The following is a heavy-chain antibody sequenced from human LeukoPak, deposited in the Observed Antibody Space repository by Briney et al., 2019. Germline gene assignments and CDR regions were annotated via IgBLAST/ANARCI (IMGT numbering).Heavy chain of an antibody. J-gene: IGHJ4*02. V-gene: IGHV3-23*01. D-gene: IGHD5-24*01. Sequence: GGSLRLSCVASGFTFNNYGMQWVRQAPGKGLEWVSAFSGSGGDTYYADSVKGRFTISRDNSKNTLYLQMNSLRAEDTAVYYCAKSGYNRFDYWGQGTLVTVSS. CDR2: FSGSGGDT. CDR1: GFTFNNYG. CDR3: AKSGYNRFDY.